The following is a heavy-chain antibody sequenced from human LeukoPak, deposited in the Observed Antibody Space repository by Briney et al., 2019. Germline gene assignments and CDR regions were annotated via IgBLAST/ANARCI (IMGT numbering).Heavy chain of an antibody. J-gene: IGHJ6*02. CDR1: GFAVSNNY. D-gene: IGHD4-17*01. Sequence: GGSLRLSCAASGFAVSNNYMGWARQAPGKGLEWVSLIYSGGISYYVDSEKGRFTISRDNSKNTLYLQMNSLRAEDTAVYYCARAPYGDYAGDYYYGMDVWGQRTTVTVSS. V-gene: IGHV3-53*01. CDR2: IYSGGIS. CDR3: ARAPYGDYAGDYYYGMDV.